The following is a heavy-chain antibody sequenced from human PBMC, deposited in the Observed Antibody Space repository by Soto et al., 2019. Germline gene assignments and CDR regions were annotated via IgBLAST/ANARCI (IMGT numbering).Heavy chain of an antibody. D-gene: IGHD3-10*01. CDR1: GFTFGDYA. CDR3: TREFGLWLNDYYYYYMDV. V-gene: IGHV3-49*03. Sequence: GGSLRLSCTASGFTFGDYAMSWFRQAPGKGLEWVGFIRSKAYGGTTEYAASVKGRFTISRDDSKSIAYLQMNSLKTEDTAVYYCTREFGLWLNDYYYYYMDVWGKGTTVTVSS. CDR2: IRSKAYGGTT. J-gene: IGHJ6*03.